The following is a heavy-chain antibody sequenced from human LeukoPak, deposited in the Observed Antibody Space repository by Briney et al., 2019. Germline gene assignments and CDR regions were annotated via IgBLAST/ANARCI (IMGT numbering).Heavy chain of an antibody. CDR1: GFTFSSYA. CDR3: AKVGGWYTAHGAFDI. J-gene: IGHJ3*02. V-gene: IGHV3-9*01. Sequence: PGRSLRLSCAASGFTFSSYAMHWVRQAPGKGLEWVSGISWNSGSIGYADSVKGRFTISRDNAKNSLYLQMNSLRAEDTALYYCAKVGGWYTAHGAFDIWGQGTMVTVSS. D-gene: IGHD6-19*01. CDR2: ISWNSGSI.